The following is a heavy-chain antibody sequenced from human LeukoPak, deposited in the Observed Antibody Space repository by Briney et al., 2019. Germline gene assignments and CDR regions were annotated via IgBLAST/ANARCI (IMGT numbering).Heavy chain of an antibody. V-gene: IGHV3-21*01. CDR1: GFTFSSYS. J-gene: IGHJ6*02. CDR3: ARVPSAYCGGDCYSDYYYGMDV. Sequence: GGSLRLSCAASGFTFSSYSMNWVRQAPGKGLEWVSSISSNSSYIYYADSVKGRFTISRDNAKNSLYLQMNSLRAEDTAVYYCARVPSAYCGGDCYSDYYYGMDVWGQGTTVTVSS. CDR2: ISSNSSYI. D-gene: IGHD2-21*02.